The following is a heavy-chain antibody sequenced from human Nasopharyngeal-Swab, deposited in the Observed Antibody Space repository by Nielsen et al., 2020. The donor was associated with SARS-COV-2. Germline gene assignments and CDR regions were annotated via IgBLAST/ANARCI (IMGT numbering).Heavy chain of an antibody. Sequence: WIRQPPGKGLEWIGEIYHHGNTNYNPSLKSRVTISVDKSKNQFSLSLRSVTAAVSAVYYCARAVGALSVFFDFWGQGTPVTVSS. V-gene: IGHV4-4*02. J-gene: IGHJ4*02. CDR3: ARAVGALSVFFDF. CDR2: IYHHGNT. D-gene: IGHD4-17*01.